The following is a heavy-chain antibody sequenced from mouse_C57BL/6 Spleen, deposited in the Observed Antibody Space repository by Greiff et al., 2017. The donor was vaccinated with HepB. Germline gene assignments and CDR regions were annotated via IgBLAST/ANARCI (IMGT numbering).Heavy chain of an antibody. CDR3: ARGPYYGSSYGAY. Sequence: VQLKQSGPELVKPGASVKMSCKASGYTFTDYNMHWVKQSHGKSLEWIGYINPNNGGTSYNQKFKGKATLTVNKSSSTAYMELRSLTSEDSAVYYCARGPYYGSSYGAYWGQGTLVTVSA. CDR1: GYTFTDYN. V-gene: IGHV1-22*01. J-gene: IGHJ3*01. CDR2: INPNNGGT. D-gene: IGHD1-1*01.